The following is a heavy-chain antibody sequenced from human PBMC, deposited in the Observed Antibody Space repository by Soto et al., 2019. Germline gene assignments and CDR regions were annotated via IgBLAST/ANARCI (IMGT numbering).Heavy chain of an antibody. CDR2: IWYDGSNK. V-gene: IGHV3-33*01. CDR3: ARDRPRHGSGRVVDRYRSAPY. D-gene: IGHD3-10*01. CDR1: GFTFSSYG. J-gene: IGHJ4*02. Sequence: QVQLVESGGGVVQPGRSLRLSCAASGFTFSSYGMHWVRQAPGKGLEWVAVIWYDGSNKYYGDSVKGRFTISRDNSKNTLNLQMTSLRAGDTAVDACARDRPRHGSGRVVDRYRSAPYWGQGTLVTVSS.